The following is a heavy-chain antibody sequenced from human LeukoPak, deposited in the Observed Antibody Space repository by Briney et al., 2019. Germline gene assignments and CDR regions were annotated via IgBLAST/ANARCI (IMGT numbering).Heavy chain of an antibody. J-gene: IGHJ6*02. CDR1: GFTFSDHA. CDR2: ISYDGGKK. D-gene: IGHD2-15*01. V-gene: IGHV3-30-3*01. CDR3: ARRQYCSGGRCAVNHYYGMDV. Sequence: GGSLRLSCVAFGFTFSDHAMHWVRQAPGKGLEWVAIISYDGGKKYYADSVKGRFTISRDNSKNTLYLQMNSLRAEDTAVYYCARRQYCSGGRCAVNHYYGMDVWGQGTTVTASS.